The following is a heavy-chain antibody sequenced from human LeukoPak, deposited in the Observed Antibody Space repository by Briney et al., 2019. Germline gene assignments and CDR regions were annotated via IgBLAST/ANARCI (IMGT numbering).Heavy chain of an antibody. Sequence: PSETLSLTCTVSGGSIGSYYWSWIRQPPGKGLEWIGYIYYSGSTNYNPSLKSRVTISVDTSKNQFSLKLSSVTAADTAVYYCARHPQNYYGSGSYYNVGDNWFDPWGQGTLVTVSS. CDR3: ARHPQNYYGSGSYYNVGDNWFDP. V-gene: IGHV4-59*01. CDR1: GGSIGSYY. CDR2: IYYSGST. J-gene: IGHJ5*02. D-gene: IGHD3-10*01.